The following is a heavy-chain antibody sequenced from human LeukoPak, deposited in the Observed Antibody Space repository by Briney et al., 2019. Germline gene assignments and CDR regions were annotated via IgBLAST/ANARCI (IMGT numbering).Heavy chain of an antibody. J-gene: IGHJ4*02. D-gene: IGHD6-6*01. Sequence: EGSLRLSCAASGFTVSNNYMSWVRQAPGKGLEWVSVIYSGGSTYYADSVKGRFTISRDTSKNTLSLQMNSLRAEDTAVYYCASLSLGHYWGQGTLVTVSS. V-gene: IGHV3-53*01. CDR3: ASLSLGHY. CDR2: IYSGGST. CDR1: GFTVSNNY.